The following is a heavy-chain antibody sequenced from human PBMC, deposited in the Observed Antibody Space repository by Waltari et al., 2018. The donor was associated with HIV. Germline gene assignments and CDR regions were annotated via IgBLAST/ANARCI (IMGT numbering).Heavy chain of an antibody. CDR1: GFPFSSFG. CDR2: ISFDGRNE. D-gene: IGHD1-26*01. V-gene: IGHV3-30*18. CDR3: AKEGWELLQFGYYFDY. Sequence: QVQLVESGGGVVQPGKSLRLSCAASGFPFSSFGIHWVRQAPGKGLDWVAVISFDGRNEYYADSVKGRFTISRDNSKNTVYLQMNSLRAEDTAVYYCAKEGWELLQFGYYFDYWGQGTLVTVSS. J-gene: IGHJ4*02.